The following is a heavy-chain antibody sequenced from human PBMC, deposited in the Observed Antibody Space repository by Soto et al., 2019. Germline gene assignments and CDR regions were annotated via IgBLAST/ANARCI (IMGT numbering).Heavy chain of an antibody. CDR2: IYASGST. CDR1: DDSFSTYY. CDR3: ARSAIPRGGWFRP. D-gene: IGHD2-21*01. V-gene: IGHV4-4*07. J-gene: IGHJ5*02. Sequence: SETLSLTFNVSDDSFSTYYWSWIRQPAGKGLEWIGRIYASGSTNYNPSLKGRVSMSVDTSKKQFSLKMISVTAEDTDMYYCARSAIPRGGWFRPWGQGVLV.